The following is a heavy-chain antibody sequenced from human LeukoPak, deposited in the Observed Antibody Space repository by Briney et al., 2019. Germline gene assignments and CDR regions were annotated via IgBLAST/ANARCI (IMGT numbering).Heavy chain of an antibody. J-gene: IGHJ4*02. D-gene: IGHD6-19*01. V-gene: IGHV3-30*19. CDR3: ARDPGEQWLRFDY. Sequence: PGGSLRLSCAASGFTFSSYGMHWVRQAPGKGLEWVAVIWYDGSNKYYADSVKGRSTISRDNSKNTLYLQMNSLRAEDTAVYYCARDPGEQWLRFDYWGQGTLVTVSS. CDR1: GFTFSSYG. CDR2: IWYDGSNK.